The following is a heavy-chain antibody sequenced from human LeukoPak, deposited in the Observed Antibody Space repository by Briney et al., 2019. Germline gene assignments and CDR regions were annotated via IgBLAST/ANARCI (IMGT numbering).Heavy chain of an antibody. CDR2: IIPIFGTA. CDR3: ARAYCSGGSCYSLDY. V-gene: IGHV1-69*01. D-gene: IGHD2-15*01. J-gene: IGHJ4*02. Sequence: GSSVKVSCKASGGTFSSYAISWVRQAPGQGLEWMGGIIPIFGTANYAQKFQGRVTITADESTSTAYMELSSLRSEDTAVYYCARAYCSGGSCYSLDYWGQGTLVTVSS. CDR1: GGTFSSYA.